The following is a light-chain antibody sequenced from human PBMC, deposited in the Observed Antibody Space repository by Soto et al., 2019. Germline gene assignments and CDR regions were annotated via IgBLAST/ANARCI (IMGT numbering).Light chain of an antibody. CDR1: RGIGNA. J-gene: IGKJ1*01. CDR3: QQYNSYSGT. Sequence: GDRVTITCRPSRGIGNALAWYQQKPGTVPKLLIHSASTLQSGVPSRFSGSGSGTQFTLTISSLQPDDFATYYCQQYNSYSGTFGQGTKVDIK. V-gene: IGKV1-13*02. CDR2: SAS.